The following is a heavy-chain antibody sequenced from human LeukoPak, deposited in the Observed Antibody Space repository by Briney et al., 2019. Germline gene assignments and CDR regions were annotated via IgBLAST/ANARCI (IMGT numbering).Heavy chain of an antibody. D-gene: IGHD1-1*01. Sequence: GGSLRLSCAASGFTFSSYAMSWVRQAPGKGLEWVSAISGSGGSTYYADSVKGRFTISRDNYKSTLYLQVNSLGAGDTAVYYCARDGWNVFFDYWGQGALVSVSS. V-gene: IGHV3-23*01. J-gene: IGHJ4*02. CDR2: ISGSGGST. CDR1: GFTFSSYA. CDR3: ARDGWNVFFDY.